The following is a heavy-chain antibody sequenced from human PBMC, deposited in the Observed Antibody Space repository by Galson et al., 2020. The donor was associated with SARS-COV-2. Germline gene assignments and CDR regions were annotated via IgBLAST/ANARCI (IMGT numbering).Heavy chain of an antibody. V-gene: IGHV4-34*01. CDR2: INHSGST. CDR1: GGSFSGYY. D-gene: IGHD6-13*01. Sequence: SETLSLTCAVYGGSFSGYYWSWIRQPPGKGLEWIGEINHSGSTNYNPSLKSRVTISVDTSKNQFSLKLSSVTAADTAVYYCARGGIAAAGFDYYYYGMDVWGQGTTVTVSS. CDR3: ARGGIAAAGFDYYYYGMDV. J-gene: IGHJ6*02.